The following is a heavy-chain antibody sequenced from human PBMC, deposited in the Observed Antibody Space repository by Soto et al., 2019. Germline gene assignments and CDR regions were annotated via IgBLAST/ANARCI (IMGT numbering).Heavy chain of an antibody. CDR3: ARGETYYYDSSGYYHPFDY. CDR1: DGSIGNYD. CDR2: IYYSGST. D-gene: IGHD3-22*01. Sequence: TSELLSLPYTVADGSIGNYDWSWIRQTPGKGLEWIGYIYYSGSTNYNPSLKSRVTISVDTSKNQFSLKLSSVTAADTAVYYCARGETYYYDSSGYYHPFDYWGQGTLVTVSS. V-gene: IGHV4-59*01. J-gene: IGHJ4*02.